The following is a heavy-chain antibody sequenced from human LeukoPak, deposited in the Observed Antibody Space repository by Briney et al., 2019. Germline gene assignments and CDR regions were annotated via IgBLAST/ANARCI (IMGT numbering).Heavy chain of an antibody. CDR1: GYTFTSYY. V-gene: IGHV1-46*01. J-gene: IGHJ4*02. CDR3: ARGDRPERGYSYGFDY. CDR2: INPSGGST. D-gene: IGHD5-18*01. Sequence: GASVKVSCKASGYTFTSYYMHWVRQAPGQGLEWMGIINPSGGSTSYAQKFQGRVTMTRDTSTGTVYMEPSSLRSEDTAVYYCARGDRPERGYSYGFDYWGQGTLVTVS.